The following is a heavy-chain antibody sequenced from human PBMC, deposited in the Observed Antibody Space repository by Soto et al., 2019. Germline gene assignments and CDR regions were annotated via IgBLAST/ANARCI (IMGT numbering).Heavy chain of an antibody. CDR3: AKDGIRGIHIDK. Sequence: GGSLILSCAASGFPLSSYPMSLVRPAPGKGLQWVASVSVVPVNTFYADSVKGRFTISRDNSRKTVYLQLINVTVEDTAGYYCAKDGIRGIHIDKWGQGTLVTVSS. J-gene: IGHJ4*02. CDR1: GFPLSSYP. V-gene: IGHV3-23*01. CDR2: VSVVPVNT.